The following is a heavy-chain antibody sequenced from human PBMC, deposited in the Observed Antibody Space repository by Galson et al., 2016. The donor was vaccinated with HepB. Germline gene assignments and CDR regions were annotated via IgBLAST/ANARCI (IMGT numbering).Heavy chain of an antibody. V-gene: IGHV1-8*02. J-gene: IGHJ4*02. Sequence: SVKVSCKASGYTFNSYGINWVRQAPGQGLEWMGWMNTINGKTGYAQKFQGRVTMTRDTSITTAYMELTNLTLEDTAIYYCARVAGRVVEIDNWGQGTLVSVSS. CDR2: MNTINGKT. CDR3: ARVAGRVVEIDN. CDR1: GYTFNSYG. D-gene: IGHD5-24*01.